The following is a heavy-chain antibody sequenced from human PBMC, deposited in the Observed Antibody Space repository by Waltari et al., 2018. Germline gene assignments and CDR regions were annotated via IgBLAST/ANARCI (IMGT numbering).Heavy chain of an antibody. CDR2: INHSVST. V-gene: IGHV4-34*01. J-gene: IGHJ4*02. Sequence: QVQLQQWGARLLKPSETLSLTCAVYGGSFSGYYWSWIRQPPGKGLEWIGEINHSVSTNDNPSLKSRVTISVDTSKNQFSLKLSSVTAADTAVYYCAGVPGAYCTNGVCYFFDYWGQGTLVTVSS. CDR3: AGVPGAYCTNGVCYFFDY. CDR1: GGSFSGYY. D-gene: IGHD2-8*01.